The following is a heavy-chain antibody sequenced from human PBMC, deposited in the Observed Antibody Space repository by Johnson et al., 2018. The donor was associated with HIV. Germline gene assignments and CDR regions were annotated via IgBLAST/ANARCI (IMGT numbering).Heavy chain of an antibody. CDR2: ISYDGSIK. CDR3: ARDGTRYYYDSSGSRGTFDI. CDR1: GFTFSSYA. Sequence: HVQLVESGGGVVQPGRSLRLSCAASGFTFSSYAMHWVRQAPGKGLEWVAVISYDGSIKYYADSVKGRFTISRDNSKNTLYLQMNSLRAEDTAVYYCARDGTRYYYDSSGSRGTFDIWGQGTMVTVSS. D-gene: IGHD3-22*01. J-gene: IGHJ3*02. V-gene: IGHV3-30*04.